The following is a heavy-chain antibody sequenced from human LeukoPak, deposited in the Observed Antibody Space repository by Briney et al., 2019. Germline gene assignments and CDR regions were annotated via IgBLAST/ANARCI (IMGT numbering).Heavy chain of an antibody. V-gene: IGHV3-23*01. J-gene: IGHJ4*02. CDR2: ISAGGGST. D-gene: IGHD4-11*01. CDR1: GFTFSSYV. Sequence: GGSLRLSCAASGFTFSSYVMSWVRQAPGKGLEWVSGISAGGGSTYYAYSVKGRFTISGDNSKNTLYLQMDRLRAEDTAVYYCAKGLGKTTVTPLGYWGQGTLVTVSS. CDR3: AKGLGKTTVTPLGY.